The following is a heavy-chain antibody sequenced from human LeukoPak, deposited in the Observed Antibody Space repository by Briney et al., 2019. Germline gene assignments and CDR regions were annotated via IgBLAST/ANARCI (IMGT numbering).Heavy chain of an antibody. V-gene: IGHV1-24*01. D-gene: IGHD6-6*01. CDR3: ATETFEYSSSSYFDY. J-gene: IGHJ4*02. Sequence: GASVKVSCKVSGYTLTELSMHWVRQAPGKGLEWVGGFDPEDGETIYAQKFQGRVTMTEDTSTDTAYMELSSLRSEDTAVYYCATETFEYSSSSYFDYWGQGTLVTVSS. CDR2: FDPEDGET. CDR1: GYTLTELS.